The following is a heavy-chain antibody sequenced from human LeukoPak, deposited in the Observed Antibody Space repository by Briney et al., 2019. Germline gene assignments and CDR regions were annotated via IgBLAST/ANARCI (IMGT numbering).Heavy chain of an antibody. CDR2: MNPNSGNT. J-gene: IGHJ4*02. D-gene: IGHD3-9*01. CDR1: GYTFTSFD. CDR3: ARVSGILTGQHLDY. V-gene: IGHV1-8*01. Sequence: GASVKVSCKASGYTFTSFDINWVRQAAGQGLEWMGWMNPNSGNTGYAQKFQGRVTITADKSTSTAYMELSSLRSEDTAVYYCARVSGILTGQHLDYWGQGTLVTVSS.